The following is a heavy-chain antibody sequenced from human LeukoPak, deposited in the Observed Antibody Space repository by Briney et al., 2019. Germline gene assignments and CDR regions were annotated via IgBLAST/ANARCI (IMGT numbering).Heavy chain of an antibody. Sequence: GGSLRLSCTASGFTFSNYAMSWLRQAPGKGLEWVSPISGSDGSTYYADSVKGRFTISRDNSKNTLYLQMNSLSVEDTAIYYCAKGRGYCTGGSCYSDYWGQGTLVTVSS. CDR2: ISGSDGST. CDR1: GFTFSNYA. D-gene: IGHD2-15*01. V-gene: IGHV3-23*01. J-gene: IGHJ4*02. CDR3: AKGRGYCTGGSCYSDY.